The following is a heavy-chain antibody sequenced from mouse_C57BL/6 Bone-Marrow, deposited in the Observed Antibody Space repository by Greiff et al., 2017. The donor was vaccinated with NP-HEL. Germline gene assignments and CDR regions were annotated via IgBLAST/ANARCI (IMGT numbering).Heavy chain of an antibody. V-gene: IGHV1-54*01. D-gene: IGHD1-1*01. J-gene: IGHJ3*01. CDR2: INPGSGGT. CDR1: GYAFTNYL. CDR3: AREDYEG. Sequence: QVQLQQSGAELVRPGTSVKVSCKASGYAFTNYLIEWVKQRPGRGLEWIGVINPGSGGTNYNEKFKGKATLTADKSSSTAYMQLSSLTSEDSAVYFCAREDYEGWGKGTLVTVSA.